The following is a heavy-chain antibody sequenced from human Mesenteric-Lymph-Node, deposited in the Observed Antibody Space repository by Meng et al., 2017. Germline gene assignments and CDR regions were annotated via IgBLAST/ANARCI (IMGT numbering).Heavy chain of an antibody. V-gene: IGHV4-38-2*02. CDR2: IYHSGST. Sequence: SETLSLTCTVSGYSISSGYYWGWIRQPPGKGLEWIGSIYHSGSTYYNPSLKSRVTISVDTSKNQFSLKLSSVTAADTAVYYCAREEDYGGNRYYFDYWGQGTLVTVSS. CDR1: GYSISSGYY. J-gene: IGHJ4*02. CDR3: AREEDYGGNRYYFDY. D-gene: IGHD4-23*01.